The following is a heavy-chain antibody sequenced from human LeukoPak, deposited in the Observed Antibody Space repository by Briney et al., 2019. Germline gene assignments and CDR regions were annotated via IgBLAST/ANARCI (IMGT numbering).Heavy chain of an antibody. V-gene: IGHV3-43*01. CDR1: GFTFHDHT. CDR3: TKDAAYSSSWFGYFDY. Sequence: EGSLRLSCAASGFTFHDHTMHWVRQGPGKRLEWVALITWDGDVTHYADSVKGRFTISRDNSKNSLFLQMNSVTTEDTALYYCTKDAAYSSSWFGYFDYWGQGTPVTVSS. D-gene: IGHD6-13*01. CDR2: ITWDGDVT. J-gene: IGHJ4*02.